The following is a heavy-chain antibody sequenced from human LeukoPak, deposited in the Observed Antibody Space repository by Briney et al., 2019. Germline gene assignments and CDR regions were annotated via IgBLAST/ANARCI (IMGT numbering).Heavy chain of an antibody. Sequence: SETLSLTCAVYGGSFSGYYWSWIRQPPGKGLEWIGEINHSGSTNYNPSLKSRVTISVDTSKNQFSLKLSSVTAADTAVYYCARRIRSRYYGSGTAGPFQHWGQGTLVTVSS. CDR1: GGSFSGYY. CDR2: INHSGST. D-gene: IGHD3-10*01. V-gene: IGHV4-34*01. CDR3: ARRIRSRYYGSGTAGPFQH. J-gene: IGHJ1*01.